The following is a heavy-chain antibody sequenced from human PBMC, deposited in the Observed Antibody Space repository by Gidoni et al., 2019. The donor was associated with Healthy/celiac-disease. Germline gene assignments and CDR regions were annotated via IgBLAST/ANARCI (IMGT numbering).Heavy chain of an antibody. CDR3: AHRRGTMVRVVTNWFDP. Sequence: QITWTESGPTLVKPTQTLTRTCTFPGYSLSTRGVGVGWIRQPPGKALEWLALISWNDDKRYSPSLKSTLTSTKDTSTNHVVLTMTNMDPVDTSTCSCAHRRGTMVRVVTNWFDPWGQGTLVTVSS. J-gene: IGHJ5*02. CDR2: ISWNDDK. CDR1: GYSLSTRGVG. D-gene: IGHD3-10*01. V-gene: IGHV2-5*01.